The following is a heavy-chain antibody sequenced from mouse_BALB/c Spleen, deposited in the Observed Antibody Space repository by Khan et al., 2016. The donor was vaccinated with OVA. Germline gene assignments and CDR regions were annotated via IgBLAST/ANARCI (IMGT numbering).Heavy chain of an antibody. V-gene: IGHV3-2*02. J-gene: IGHJ2*01. D-gene: IGHD1-2*01. CDR1: GYSFTNYYV. CDR3: ARTARIEY. Sequence: EVQLQESGPGLVKPSQTLSLTCTVTGYSFTNYYVRYWIRHPPGNKQEWMGYISYSGSTNYNASLKRRISITRDTSTNHSFLQLNSVTTEDTATYYCARTARIEYWGQGTTLTVSS. CDR2: ISYSGST.